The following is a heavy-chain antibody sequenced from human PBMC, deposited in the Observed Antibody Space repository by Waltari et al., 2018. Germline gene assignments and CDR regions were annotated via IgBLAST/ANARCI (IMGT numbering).Heavy chain of an antibody. Sequence: QLQLQESGPGLVKPSETLSLTCTVSGGSISSSSYYWGWIRQPPGKGLEWIGSIYYSGSTNYNPSLKSRVPISVDTSKNQFSLKLSSVTAADTAVYYCARAGPMVLGASLDYWGQGTLVTVSS. CDR1: GGSISSSSYY. J-gene: IGHJ4*02. D-gene: IGHD3-10*01. V-gene: IGHV4-39*01. CDR2: IYYSGST. CDR3: ARAGPMVLGASLDY.